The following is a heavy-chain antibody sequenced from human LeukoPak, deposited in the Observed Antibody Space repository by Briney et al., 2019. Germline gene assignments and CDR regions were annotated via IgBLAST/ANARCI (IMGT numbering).Heavy chain of an antibody. CDR3: ARHAQRTIFGVVRPDAFDP. CDR1: GGSINSGGYY. CDR2: IYYSGTT. V-gene: IGHV4-31*03. Sequence: SQTLSLTCTVSGGSINSGGYYWTWIRQHPGKGLEWIGYIYYSGTTYYNPSLKSRVTISVETSKNQFSLNLNSVTAADTAVYYCARHAQRTIFGVVRPDAFDPWGQGTLVTVSS. D-gene: IGHD3-3*01. J-gene: IGHJ5*02.